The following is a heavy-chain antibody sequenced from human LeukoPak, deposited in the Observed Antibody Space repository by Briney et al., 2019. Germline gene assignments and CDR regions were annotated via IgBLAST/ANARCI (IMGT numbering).Heavy chain of an antibody. V-gene: IGHV3-21*01. J-gene: IGHJ4*02. D-gene: IGHD6-13*01. Sequence: PGGSLRLSCAASGVTFSSYSMNWVRQAPGKGLEWVSSISSSSSYIYYADSVKGRFTISRDNAKNSLYLQMSSLRAEDTAVYYCARDPWAAAANGRYWGQGTLVTVSS. CDR2: ISSSSSYI. CDR1: GVTFSSYS. CDR3: ARDPWAAAANGRY.